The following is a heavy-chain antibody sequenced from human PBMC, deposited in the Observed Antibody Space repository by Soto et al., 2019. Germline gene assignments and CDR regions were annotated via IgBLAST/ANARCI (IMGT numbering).Heavy chain of an antibody. CDR2: XNHSGST. Sequence: PSETLSLTCAVYGGSFXXXXXXXXXXXXGKGLXXXXXXNHSGSTNYNPSLKSRVTISVDTSKNQFSLKLSSVTAADTAVYYCGXXXRYYYGSGSYYVTSGYYYYMDVWGKGTTVTVSS. D-gene: IGHD3-10*01. J-gene: IGHJ6*03. CDR3: GXXXRYYYGSGSYYVTSGYYYYMDV. V-gene: IGHV4-34*01. CDR1: GGSFXXXX.